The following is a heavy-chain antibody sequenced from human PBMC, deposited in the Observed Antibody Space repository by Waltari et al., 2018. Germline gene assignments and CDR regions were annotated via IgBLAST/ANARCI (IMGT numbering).Heavy chain of an antibody. CDR3: AQYYVGF. D-gene: IGHD1-26*01. CDR2: HRSKTYGGTT. Sequence: EMQLVESGGGLVQPGRSLTLSCAASGSTFGDHAVSWVRQAPGRGPEWVSLHRSKTYGGTTEYAASVRGRFTISRDDSKNLLYLQMNSLTTMDTAVYYCAQYYVGFWGPGSVVTVSS. J-gene: IGHJ4*02. V-gene: IGHV3-49*04. CDR1: GSTFGDHA.